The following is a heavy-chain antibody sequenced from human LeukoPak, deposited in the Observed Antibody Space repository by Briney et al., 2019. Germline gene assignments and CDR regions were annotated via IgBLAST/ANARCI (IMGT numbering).Heavy chain of an antibody. CDR2: IYDGDNT. CDR3: AGAIQWLAYDS. J-gene: IGHJ4*02. D-gene: IGHD6-19*01. CDR1: GFSVNSYY. Sequence: GGSLRLSCAASGFSVNSYYMGWVRQAPGKGLEWVSVIYDGDNTSYMDSVKGRFTISRDNSQNTLYLQMNSLRPEDTAVYYCAGAIQWLAYDSWGQGTLVTVSS. V-gene: IGHV3-53*01.